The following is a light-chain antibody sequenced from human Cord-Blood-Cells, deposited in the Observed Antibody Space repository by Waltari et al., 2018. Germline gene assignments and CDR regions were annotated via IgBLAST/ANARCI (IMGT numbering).Light chain of an antibody. Sequence: EIVLTQSPAPLSLSPGERATLSCRDSQSVSSYLAWYQQKPGQAPRLLIYDASHRATAIPARFSGSGSGTDFTLTISILGPEDFAVYYCQQRSNCPPVTFGQGTRLEIK. CDR2: DAS. CDR3: QQRSNCPPVT. J-gene: IGKJ5*01. CDR1: QSVSSY. V-gene: IGKV3-11*01.